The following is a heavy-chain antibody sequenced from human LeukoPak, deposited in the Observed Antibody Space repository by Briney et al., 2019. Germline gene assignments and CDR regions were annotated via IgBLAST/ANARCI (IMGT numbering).Heavy chain of an antibody. J-gene: IGHJ6*02. D-gene: IGHD4-11*01. CDR3: ARVVYSHYWPEGMDV. CDR1: GDSISSYY. CDR2: IYNSETT. V-gene: IGHV4-59*01. Sequence: SETLSLTCTVSGDSISSYYWSWIRQPPEKGLEWIGYIYNSETTNYNPSLESRVTISEDTSKNQFSLMLTSVTAADTAVYYCARVVYSHYWPEGMDVWGQGTTVTVSS.